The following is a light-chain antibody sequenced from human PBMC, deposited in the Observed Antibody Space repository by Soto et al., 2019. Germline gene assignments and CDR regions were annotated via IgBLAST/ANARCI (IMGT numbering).Light chain of an antibody. CDR1: QSIYSW. CDR3: QQYKGT. CDR2: DAS. Sequence: DMQMTQSPSTLSASVGDRVTITCRASQSIYSWLAWYQQQPGKAPKLLIYDASTLESEVPSRFSGSGSGTEFSLSISSLQPDDFATYYCQQYKGTFGQGTKVEIK. J-gene: IGKJ1*01. V-gene: IGKV1-5*01.